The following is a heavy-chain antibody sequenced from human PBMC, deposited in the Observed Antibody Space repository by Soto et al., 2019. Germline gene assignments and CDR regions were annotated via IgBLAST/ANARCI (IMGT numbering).Heavy chain of an antibody. J-gene: IGHJ4*02. CDR2: IGAYNGNT. V-gene: IGHV1-18*01. CDR1: GYTFTSYG. Sequence: QVQLVQSGAEVKKPGASVKVSCKASGYTFTSYGISWVRQAPGQGLERMGWIGAYNGNTNYEQKLQGRVIMTTDTSTSTAYMELRSLRSDDTAVYYCARDGIYSSCWYHAFDYGIQGTLVTVYS. D-gene: IGHD6-19*01. CDR3: ARDGIYSSCWYHAFDY.